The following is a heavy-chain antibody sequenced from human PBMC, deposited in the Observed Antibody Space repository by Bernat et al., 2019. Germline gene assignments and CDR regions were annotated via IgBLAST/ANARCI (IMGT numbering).Heavy chain of an antibody. Sequence: QVQLVESGGGVVQPGRSLRPACAASGFTFNNYGIHCVRQAPGKGLEWVAVVWYDGSNKYYADSVRGRFTISRDHTKTTVDLQMNSLRAEDTAVYFCARDSSAYSPLDYWGQGTLVTVSS. CDR2: VWYDGSNK. CDR3: ARDSSAYSPLDY. CDR1: GFTFNNYG. D-gene: IGHD5-18*01. V-gene: IGHV3-33*01. J-gene: IGHJ4*02.